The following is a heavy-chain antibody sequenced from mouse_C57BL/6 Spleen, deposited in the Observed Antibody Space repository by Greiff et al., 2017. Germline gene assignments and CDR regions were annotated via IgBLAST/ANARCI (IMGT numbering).Heavy chain of an antibody. V-gene: IGHV5-17*01. D-gene: IGHD2-5*01. Sequence: EVQLVESGGGLVKPGGSLKLSCAASGFTFSDYGMHWVRQAPEKGLEWVAYISSGSSTIYYADTVKGRFTISRDNAKNTLFLQMTSLRSEDTAMYYCARGYSNYVVYFDYWGQGTTLTVSS. J-gene: IGHJ2*01. CDR3: ARGYSNYVVYFDY. CDR1: GFTFSDYG. CDR2: ISSGSSTI.